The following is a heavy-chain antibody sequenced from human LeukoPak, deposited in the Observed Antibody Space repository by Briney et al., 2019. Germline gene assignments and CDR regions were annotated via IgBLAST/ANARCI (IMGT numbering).Heavy chain of an antibody. D-gene: IGHD3-22*01. CDR2: ISAYNGNT. CDR3: ARSYYYDSSGYHYDY. V-gene: IGHV1-18*01. Sequence: ASVKVSCKASGYTFTIYGISWVRQAPGQGLEWMGWISAYNGNTNYAQKLQGRVTMTTDTSTSTAYMELRSLRSDDTAVYYCARSYYYDSSGYHYDYWGQGTLVTVSS. J-gene: IGHJ4*02. CDR1: GYTFTIYG.